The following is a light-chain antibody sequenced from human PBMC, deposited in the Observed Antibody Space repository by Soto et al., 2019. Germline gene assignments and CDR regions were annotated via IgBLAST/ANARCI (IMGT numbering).Light chain of an antibody. J-gene: IGKJ2*02. CDR1: QSVSSN. CDR2: GAS. CDR3: QQYNNWPRGT. Sequence: EIVMTQSPATLSVSPGERATLSCRASQSVSSNLAWYQQKPGQAPRLLIYGASTRATGIPARFSGSGSGIEFTLTISSLQSEDFAVYYCQQYNNWPRGTFGQGTTLEIK. V-gene: IGKV3-15*01.